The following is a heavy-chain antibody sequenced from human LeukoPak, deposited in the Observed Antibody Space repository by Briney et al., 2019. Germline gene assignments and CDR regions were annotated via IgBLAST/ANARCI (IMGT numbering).Heavy chain of an antibody. CDR1: GFTFSFYA. D-gene: IGHD3-10*01. CDR3: ARDRGQYYGSGSYYVN. CDR2: MSHDGSNE. J-gene: IGHJ4*02. V-gene: IGHV3-30*01. Sequence: GRSLRLSCAASGFTFSFYAMHWVRQAPGKGLDWVAVMSHDGSNEYYADSVKGRFTISRDNSKNTLFLQMNSLRADDTAVYYCARDRGQYYGSGSYYVNWGQGTLVTVSS.